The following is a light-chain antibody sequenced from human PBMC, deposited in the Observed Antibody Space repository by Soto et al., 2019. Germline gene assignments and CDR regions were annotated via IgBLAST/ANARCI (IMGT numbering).Light chain of an antibody. V-gene: IGKV3-20*01. CDR1: QIVSSSY. J-gene: IGKJ5*01. CDR3: QQYDNSAIT. Sequence: EIVLTQSPGTLSLSPGERATLSCRASQIVSSSYLAWYQQKPGQAPRLLIYDASSRATGIPDRFSGRGSGTDFTFTISRLEPEDFAVYYCQQYDNSAITFGQGTRLEIK. CDR2: DAS.